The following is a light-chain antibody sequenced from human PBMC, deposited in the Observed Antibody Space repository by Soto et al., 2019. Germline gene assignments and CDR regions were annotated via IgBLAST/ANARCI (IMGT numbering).Light chain of an antibody. Sequence: DIQMTQSPSTLSASVGDRVTITCRASQTISGLLAWYQQKPGKAPKLLIYKGSSLESGVPSRFSGSGSGTEFTLTISSLQPDDFATYYCQQYTSYSTFGQGTKVEVK. J-gene: IGKJ1*01. CDR2: KGS. V-gene: IGKV1-5*03. CDR1: QTISGL. CDR3: QQYTSYST.